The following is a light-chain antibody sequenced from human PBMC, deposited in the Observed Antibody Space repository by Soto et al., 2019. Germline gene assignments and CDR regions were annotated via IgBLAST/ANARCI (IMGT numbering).Light chain of an antibody. CDR2: EVS. CDR3: QSYDSRLSGSV. CDR1: SSDVGGYKY. Sequence: QSALTQPASVSGSPGQSITISCTGTSSDVGGYKYVSWYQHYPGKAPKLMIYEVSNRPSGVPDRFSGSKSGASASLAITDLQAEDEADYYCQSYDSRLSGSVFGTGTKVTVL. V-gene: IGLV2-14*01. J-gene: IGLJ1*01.